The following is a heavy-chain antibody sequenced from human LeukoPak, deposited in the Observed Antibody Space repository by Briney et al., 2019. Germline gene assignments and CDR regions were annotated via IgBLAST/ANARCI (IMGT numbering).Heavy chain of an antibody. J-gene: IGHJ6*02. CDR1: GFTFSSYG. V-gene: IGHV3-33*01. D-gene: IGHD6-19*01. CDR2: IWYDGSNK. Sequence: GGSLRLSCAASGFTFSSYGMHWVRQAPGKGLEWVAVIWYDGSNKYYADSVKGRFTISRDNSKNTLYLQMNSLRAEDTAVYYCATSSGWYSDYYGMDVWGQGTTVTVSS. CDR3: ATSSGWYSDYYGMDV.